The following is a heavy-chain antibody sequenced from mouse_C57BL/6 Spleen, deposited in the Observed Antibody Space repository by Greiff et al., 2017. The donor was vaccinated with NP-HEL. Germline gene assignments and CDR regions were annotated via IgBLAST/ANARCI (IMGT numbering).Heavy chain of an antibody. J-gene: IGHJ3*01. CDR2: IRSKSSNYAT. D-gene: IGHD1-1*01. Sequence: EVQLVESGGGLVQPKGSLKLSCAASGFTFNTYAMHWVRQAPGKGLEWVARIRSKSSNYATYYADSVKDRFTISRDDSQSMLYLQMNNLKTEDTAMYYCVRGLPYYYGPWFAYWGQGTLVTVSA. CDR1: GFTFNTYA. CDR3: VRGLPYYYGPWFAY. V-gene: IGHV10-3*01.